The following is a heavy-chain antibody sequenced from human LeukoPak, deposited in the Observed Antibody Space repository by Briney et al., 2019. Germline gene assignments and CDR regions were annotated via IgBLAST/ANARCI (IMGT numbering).Heavy chain of an antibody. CDR3: ARDASGYYYSYFDY. CDR1: GYTFTSYG. CDR2: ISAYNGNT. V-gene: IGHV1-18*01. D-gene: IGHD3-3*01. J-gene: IGHJ4*02. Sequence: ASVKVSCKASGYTFTSYGISWVRQAPGQGLEWMGWISAYNGNTNYAQKLQGRVTMTTDTSTSTAYMELRSLRSDDTAVYYCARDASGYYYSYFDYWGQGTLVTVSS.